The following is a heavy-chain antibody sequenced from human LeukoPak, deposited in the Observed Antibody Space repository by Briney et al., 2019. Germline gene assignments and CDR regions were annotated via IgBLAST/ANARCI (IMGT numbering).Heavy chain of an antibody. CDR2: MNPNSGNT. J-gene: IGHJ3*02. CDR3: ARGLRHYYGSGSYFWSDAFDI. D-gene: IGHD3-10*01. V-gene: IGHV1-8*02. Sequence: ASVKVSCKASGGTFSSYAINWVRQATGQGLEWMGWMNPNSGNTGYAQKFQGRVTMTRNTSISTAYMELSSLRSEDTAVYYCARGLRHYYGSGSYFWSDAFDIWGQGTMVTVSS. CDR1: GGTFSSYA.